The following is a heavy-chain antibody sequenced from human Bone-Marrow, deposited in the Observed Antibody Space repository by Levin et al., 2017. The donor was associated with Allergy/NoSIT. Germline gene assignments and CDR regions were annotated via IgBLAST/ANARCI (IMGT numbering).Heavy chain of an antibody. J-gene: IGHJ4*02. CDR3: ATDLDSHDDGDFDY. CDR2: IKSKAHGGTT. CDR1: GFTFSSAW. Sequence: LSLTCAVSGFTFSSAWMSWVRQAPGKGLEWIGRIKSKAHGGTTDYAAPVKDRFTISRDDSKSTMYLQMNTLKIEDTAVYFCATDLDSHDDGDFDYWGQGTLVTVSS. D-gene: IGHD5-18*01. V-gene: IGHV3-15*01.